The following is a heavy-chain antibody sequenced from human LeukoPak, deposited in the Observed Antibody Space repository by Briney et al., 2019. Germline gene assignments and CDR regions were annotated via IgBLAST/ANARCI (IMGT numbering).Heavy chain of an antibody. D-gene: IGHD1-26*01. CDR1: GGSFNGYY. CDR3: ARGRSGSYLDAFDI. J-gene: IGHJ3*02. CDR2: IDHSGST. Sequence: SETLSLTCAVYGGSFNGYYWNWIRQPPGKGLEWIGEIDHSGSTNYNPSLKSRVTISVDTSKNQFSLKLSSVTAADTAVYYCARGRSGSYLDAFDIWGQGTMVTVSS. V-gene: IGHV4-34*01.